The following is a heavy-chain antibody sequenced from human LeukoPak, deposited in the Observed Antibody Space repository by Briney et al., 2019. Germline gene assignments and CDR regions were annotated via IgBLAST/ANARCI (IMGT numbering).Heavy chain of an antibody. V-gene: IGHV4-39*01. J-gene: IGHJ4*02. CDR3: ARRDTSSGYYIFIY. Sequence: SETLSLTCTVSGGSISSGSYYWGWIRQPPGKGLEWIGTIYYSGSTNYNPFLKSRVTISVDTSKSQFSLKLSSVTAADTAVYYCARRDTSSGYYIFIYWGQGTLVTVSS. D-gene: IGHD3-22*01. CDR2: IYYSGST. CDR1: GGSISSGSYY.